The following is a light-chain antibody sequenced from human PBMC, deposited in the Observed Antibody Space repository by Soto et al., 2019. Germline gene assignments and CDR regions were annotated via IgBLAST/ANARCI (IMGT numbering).Light chain of an antibody. CDR1: QRISSH. CDR2: AAS. Sequence: DIQMTQSPSSLSASVGDRVTITCRPSQRISSHLNWYQQKPGKAPKLLIYAASSLQSGVPSRFSGSGSGTDFTLTISSLQPEDFATYYCQQSYSSPRTFSQGTKLEIK. J-gene: IGKJ2*01. CDR3: QQSYSSPRT. V-gene: IGKV1-39*01.